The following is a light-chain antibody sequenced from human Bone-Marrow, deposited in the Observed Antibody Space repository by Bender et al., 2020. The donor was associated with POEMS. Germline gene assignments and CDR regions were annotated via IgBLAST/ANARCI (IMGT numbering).Light chain of an antibody. CDR2: QDT. Sequence: SDELTQPPSVSVSPGQTARITCAGDALPNQYAFWYQQKPGQSPVVVIYQDTKRPSGIPERFSGSTSGNTASLTISGTQTMDEADYYCQSWGSNTAVFGGGTKLTVL. V-gene: IGLV3-1*01. CDR1: ALPNQY. CDR3: QSWGSNTAV. J-gene: IGLJ2*01.